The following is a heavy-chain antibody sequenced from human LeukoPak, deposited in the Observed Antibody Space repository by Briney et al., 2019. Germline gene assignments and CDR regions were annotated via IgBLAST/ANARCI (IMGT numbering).Heavy chain of an antibody. CDR3: ARSDILTGYYPDGPIDY. Sequence: VASVTVSCKASGYTFTVYYMRWVRQAPGQGLEWMGWINPKSGGTNYAQKFQGRVTMTRDTSISTAYMELSRLRSDDTAVYYCARSDILTGYYPDGPIDYWGQGTLVTVSS. D-gene: IGHD3-9*01. J-gene: IGHJ4*02. V-gene: IGHV1-2*02. CDR2: INPKSGGT. CDR1: GYTFTVYY.